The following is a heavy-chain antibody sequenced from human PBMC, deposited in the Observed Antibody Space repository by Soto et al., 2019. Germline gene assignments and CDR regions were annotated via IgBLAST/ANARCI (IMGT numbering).Heavy chain of an antibody. CDR1: GGSISSSSYY. Sequence: QLQLQESGPGLVKPSETLSLTCTVSGGSISSSSYYWGWIRQPPGKGLEWIGSIYYSGSTYYNPSRKCRVTISVATAKNQFSLKLSSVTAADTAVYYCAIKLNYYDSSGYLYYFDYWGQGTLVTVSS. J-gene: IGHJ4*02. D-gene: IGHD3-22*01. V-gene: IGHV4-39*01. CDR2: IYYSGST. CDR3: AIKLNYYDSSGYLYYFDY.